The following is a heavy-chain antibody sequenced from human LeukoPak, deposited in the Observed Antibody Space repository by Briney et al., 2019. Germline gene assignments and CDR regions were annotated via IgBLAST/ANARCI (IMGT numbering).Heavy chain of an antibody. J-gene: IGHJ5*02. D-gene: IGHD3-10*01. CDR2: LDVTGKK. CDR1: GVSITKYL. CDR3: ARSKFGFGATNFDT. V-gene: IGHV4-59*01. Sequence: SETLSLTCDVSGVSITKYLWTWIRQSPGKGLEWIGYLDVTGKKKYASFFESRVTISGDISKNQFSLRLTSLTAADTAVYFCARSKFGFGATNFDTWGQGTLVSVSS.